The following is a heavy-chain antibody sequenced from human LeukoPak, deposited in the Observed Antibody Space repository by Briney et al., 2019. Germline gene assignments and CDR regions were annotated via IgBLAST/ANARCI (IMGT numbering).Heavy chain of an antibody. J-gene: IGHJ4*02. D-gene: IGHD4-17*01. Sequence: GASVKVSCKASEYTFTSYAMNWVRQAPGQGLEWMGGIIPIFGTANYAQKFQGRVTITTDESTSTAYMELSSLRSEDTAVYYCATYDYEDCWGQGTLVTVSS. CDR1: EYTFTSYA. CDR3: ATYDYEDC. CDR2: IIPIFGTA. V-gene: IGHV1-69*05.